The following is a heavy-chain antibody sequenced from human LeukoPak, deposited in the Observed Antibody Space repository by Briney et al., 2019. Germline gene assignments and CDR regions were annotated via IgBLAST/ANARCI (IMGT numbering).Heavy chain of an antibody. CDR2: IKQDESEK. J-gene: IGHJ4*02. D-gene: IGHD1-1*01. Sequence: PGGSLRLSCAASGFSISGYWMSWVRQAPGKGLEWVANIKQDESEKFYVDFVRGRFTVSRDNAKNSLYLQMNDLRVEDTAVYYCARDGIQLEPGSYLWGQGTLVTVSS. CDR3: ARDGIQLEPGSYL. CDR1: GFSISGYW. V-gene: IGHV3-7*01.